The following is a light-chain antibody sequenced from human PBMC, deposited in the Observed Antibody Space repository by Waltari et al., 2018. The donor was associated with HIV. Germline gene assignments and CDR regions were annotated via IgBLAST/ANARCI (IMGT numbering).Light chain of an antibody. Sequence: EIVLTQSPATLSLSPGERATLSCRASQSVSSYLAWYQQKPGQPPRLLIYDASNRATGIPARFSGSGSGTDFTLTITSLEPEDFAVYYCQQYYSTPALTFGGGTKVEIK. V-gene: IGKV3-11*01. CDR2: DAS. CDR1: QSVSSY. J-gene: IGKJ4*01. CDR3: QQYYSTPALT.